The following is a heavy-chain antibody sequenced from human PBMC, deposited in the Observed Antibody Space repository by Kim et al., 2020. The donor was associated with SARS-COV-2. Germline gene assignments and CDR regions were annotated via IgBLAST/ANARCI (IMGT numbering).Heavy chain of an antibody. Sequence: GGSLRLSCAASGFTFDDYAMHWVRQAPGKGLEWVSGITWNSGNIGYADSVKGRFTISRDNAKNSLYLQMNSLRAEDTALYYCVKGDGYDLRHWYFDLWGRGTLVTVSS. J-gene: IGHJ2*01. CDR3: VKGDGYDLRHWYFDL. D-gene: IGHD5-12*01. CDR1: GFTFDDYA. CDR2: ITWNSGNI. V-gene: IGHV3-9*01.